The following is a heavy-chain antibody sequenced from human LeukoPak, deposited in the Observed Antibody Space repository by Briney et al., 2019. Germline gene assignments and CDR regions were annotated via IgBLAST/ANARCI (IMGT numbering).Heavy chain of an antibody. V-gene: IGHV4-61*02. J-gene: IGHJ3*02. CDR3: AGRGSSSGTFDI. CDR2: IYTSGGT. Sequence: PSETLSLTCTVSGGSIRSLDYYWTWIQQSAGKRLEWIGRIYTSGGTNYNPSLKSRVTMSVDTSKNQFSLNLASLTAADTALYYCAGRGSSSGTFDIWGPGTVVAVSS. D-gene: IGHD6-6*01. CDR1: GGSIRSLDYY.